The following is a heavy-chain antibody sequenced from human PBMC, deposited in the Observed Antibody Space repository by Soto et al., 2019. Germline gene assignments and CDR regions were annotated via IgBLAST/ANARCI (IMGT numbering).Heavy chain of an antibody. Sequence: LSLTCTVSGAPVGSGVYYWVWTGKPPGKGLEWIGYIYNGGSTNYNPSLKSRVTISVDTSKNQFSLRLSSVTAADTAVYYCARRNYYGSGSYPFDFWGQGTLVTVSS. CDR3: ARRNYYGSGSYPFDF. V-gene: IGHV4-61*08. D-gene: IGHD3-10*01. J-gene: IGHJ4*02. CDR1: GAPVGSGVYY. CDR2: IYNGGST.